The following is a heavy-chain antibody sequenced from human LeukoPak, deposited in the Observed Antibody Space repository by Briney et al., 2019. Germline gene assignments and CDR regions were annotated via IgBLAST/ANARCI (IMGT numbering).Heavy chain of an antibody. CDR3: ARGAVRGVIITSDPDY. D-gene: IGHD3-10*01. J-gene: IGHJ4*02. V-gene: IGHV3-48*04. CDR2: ISSSSSTI. CDR1: GFTFSSYA. Sequence: GGSLRLSCAASGFTFSSYAMSWVRQAPGKGLEWVSYISSSSSTIYYADSVKGRFTISRDNAKNSLYLQMNSLRAEDTAVYYCARGAVRGVIITSDPDYWGQGTLVTVSS.